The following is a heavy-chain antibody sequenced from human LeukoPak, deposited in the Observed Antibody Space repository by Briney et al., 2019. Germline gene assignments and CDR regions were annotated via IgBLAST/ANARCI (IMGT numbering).Heavy chain of an antibody. CDR2: ISSSSSTI. J-gene: IGHJ6*03. CDR1: GFTFSSYS. V-gene: IGHV3-48*04. CDR3: ARDGCSSTSCQPGYKDYYYMDV. D-gene: IGHD2-2*01. Sequence: GGSLRLSRAASGFTFSSYSMNWVRQAPGKGLEWVSYISSSSSTIYYADSVKGRFTISRDNAKNSLYLQMNSLRAEDTAVYYCARDGCSSTSCQPGYKDYYYMDVWGKGTTVTVS.